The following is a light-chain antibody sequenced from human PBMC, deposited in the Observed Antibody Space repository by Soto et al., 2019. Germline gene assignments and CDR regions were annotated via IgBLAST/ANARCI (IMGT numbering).Light chain of an antibody. CDR3: QQYSDWPPDYT. J-gene: IGKJ2*01. Sequence: EIVMTQSPATLSVSPGEGATLSCRASQSVGSKLAWYQHKPGQAPRLLIFGVSTRANGVPARFSGSGSGTDFSLTISSLESEDFAVYYCQQYSDWPPDYTIDQGNKLEIK. CDR2: GVS. CDR1: QSVGSK. V-gene: IGKV3-15*01.